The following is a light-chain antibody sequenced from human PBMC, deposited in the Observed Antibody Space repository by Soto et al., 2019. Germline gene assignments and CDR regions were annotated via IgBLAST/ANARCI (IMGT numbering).Light chain of an antibody. Sequence: DIQMTQSPTTLSASVGDRVTITCRASQSISSLLAWYQQKPGKAPKVLIYDVSSLQSGVTSRFSGSGSGTEFTLTISSLQPDDFATYYCQQYNNDWTFGQGTKVE. CDR1: QSISSL. V-gene: IGKV1-5*01. J-gene: IGKJ1*01. CDR2: DVS. CDR3: QQYNNDWT.